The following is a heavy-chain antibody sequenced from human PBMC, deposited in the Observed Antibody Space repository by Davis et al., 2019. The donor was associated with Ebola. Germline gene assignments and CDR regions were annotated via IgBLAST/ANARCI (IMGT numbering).Heavy chain of an antibody. CDR1: GFTFSNAW. CDR2: IKSDTDGGTT. Sequence: PGGSLRLSCVASGFTFSNAWMNWVRQAPGKGLEWVGRIKSDTDGGTTVYAAPVKGRFTISRDDSKNTLYLQMNSLKTEDTAVYYCTSILVVVAAGDYYYYYGMDVWGQGTTVTVSS. CDR3: TSILVVVAAGDYYYYYGMDV. J-gene: IGHJ6*02. D-gene: IGHD2-15*01. V-gene: IGHV3-15*07.